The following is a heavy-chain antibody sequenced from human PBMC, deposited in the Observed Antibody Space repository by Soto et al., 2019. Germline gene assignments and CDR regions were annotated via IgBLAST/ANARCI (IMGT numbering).Heavy chain of an antibody. CDR3: ARGYYDILTAGLIDAFDI. J-gene: IGHJ3*02. CDR1: GFTVSSNY. CDR2: IYSGGST. D-gene: IGHD3-9*01. V-gene: IGHV3-66*01. Sequence: QPGGSLRLSCAASGFTVSSNYMSWVRHSPGKVLEWVSVIYSGGSTYYADSVKGRFTISRDNSKNTLYLQMNSLRAEDTAVYYCARGYYDILTAGLIDAFDIWGQGTMVTVSS.